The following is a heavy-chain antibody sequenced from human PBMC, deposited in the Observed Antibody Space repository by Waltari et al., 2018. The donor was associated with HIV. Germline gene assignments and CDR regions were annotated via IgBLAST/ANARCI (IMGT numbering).Heavy chain of an antibody. D-gene: IGHD1-20*01. V-gene: IGHV4-59*01. Sequence: QVQLQESGPGLVKPSETLSLTCTVSGGSISSYYGSWIRQPPGKGLEWIGYIYYSGSTNYNPSLKSRVTISVDTSKNQFSLKLSSVTAADTAVYYCAIGVTGAYFDYWGQGTLVTVSS. J-gene: IGHJ4*02. CDR1: GGSISSYY. CDR3: AIGVTGAYFDY. CDR2: IYYSGST.